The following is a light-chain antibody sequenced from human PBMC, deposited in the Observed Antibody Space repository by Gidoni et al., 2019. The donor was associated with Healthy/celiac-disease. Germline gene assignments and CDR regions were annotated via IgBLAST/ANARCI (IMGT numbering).Light chain of an antibody. CDR2: KAS. CDR3: QQYNSYVT. J-gene: IGKJ4*01. Sequence: DIQMTQSPSTLSASVGDRVTITCRASQSINSWLAWYQQKPGKAPKLLIYKASSLESGVPSRFSGSGSGTEFTLTISSLQPDDFATYYCQQYNSYVTFGGXTKLEIK. V-gene: IGKV1-5*03. CDR1: QSINSW.